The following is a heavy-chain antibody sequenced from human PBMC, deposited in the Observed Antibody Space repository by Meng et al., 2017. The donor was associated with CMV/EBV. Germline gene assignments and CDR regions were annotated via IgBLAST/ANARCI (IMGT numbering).Heavy chain of an antibody. V-gene: IGHV2-5*01. J-gene: IGHJ4*02. D-gene: IGHD1-26*01. CDR3: AHSQDSGTFPVVYFDY. CDR1: FSLPPCGVG. Sequence: FSLPPCGVGVGWLRQPPGNALELLALIYWNDDKRYSPSLKSRLTITKDTSKNQVVLTMTNMDPVDTATYYCAHSQDSGTFPVVYFDYWGQGTLVTVSS. CDR2: IYWNDDK.